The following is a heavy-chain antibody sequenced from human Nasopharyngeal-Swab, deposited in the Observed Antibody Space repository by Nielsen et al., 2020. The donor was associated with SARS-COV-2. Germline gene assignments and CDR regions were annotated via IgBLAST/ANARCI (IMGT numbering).Heavy chain of an antibody. CDR2: IGTAGDT. V-gene: IGHV3-13*01. D-gene: IGHD7-27*01. J-gene: IGHJ4*02. Sequence: GESLKISCAASGFTFSSYDMHWVRQATGKGLEWVSAIGTAGDTYYPGSVKGRFTISRENAKNSLYLQMNSLRAEDTAVYYCARAVTGIGGYFDYWGQGTLVTVSS. CDR1: GFTFSSYD. CDR3: ARAVTGIGGYFDY.